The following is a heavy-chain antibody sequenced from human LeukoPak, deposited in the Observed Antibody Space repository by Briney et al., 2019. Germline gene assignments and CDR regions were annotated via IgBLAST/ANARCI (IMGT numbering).Heavy chain of an antibody. J-gene: IGHJ4*02. D-gene: IGHD6-19*01. CDR1: GYTFTSYA. CDR3: ARDSPYSSGWYIFDY. CDR2: INIENGNT. V-gene: IGHV1-3*03. Sequence: ASGKVSCKASGYTFTSYAIHWVRQAPGQRLEWMGWINIENGNTKYSQDFQGRVTITRDTSASTAYMELSSLASEDMALYYCARDSPYSSGWYIFDYWGQGTVVTVSS.